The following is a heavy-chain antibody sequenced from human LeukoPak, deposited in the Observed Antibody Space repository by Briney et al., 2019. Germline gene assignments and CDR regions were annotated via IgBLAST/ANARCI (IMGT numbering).Heavy chain of an antibody. CDR2: IYYSGST. CDR1: GGSISSSSYY. Sequence: PSETLSLTCTVSGGSISSSSYYWGWIRQPPGKGLEWIGSIYYSGSTYYNPSLKSRVTISVDTSKNQFSLKLSSVTAADTAVYYCARDYRPRYYMDVWGKGTTVTVSS. J-gene: IGHJ6*03. V-gene: IGHV4-39*07. CDR3: ARDYRPRYYMDV. D-gene: IGHD3-16*02.